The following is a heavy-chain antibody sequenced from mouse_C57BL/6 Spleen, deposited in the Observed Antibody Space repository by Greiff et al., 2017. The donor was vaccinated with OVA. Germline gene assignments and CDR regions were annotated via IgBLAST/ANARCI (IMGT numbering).Heavy chain of an antibody. CDR2: IDPSDSYT. CDR1: GYTFTSYW. D-gene: IGHD2-10*01. J-gene: IGHJ1*03. CDR3: AAYYGNYEVNV. Sequence: QVQLQQPGAELVMPGASVKLSCKASGYTFTSYWMHWVKQRPGQGLEWIGEIDPSDSYTNYNQKFKGKSTLTVDKSSSTAYMQLSSLTSEDSAVYYCAAYYGNYEVNVWGTGTTVTVSS. V-gene: IGHV1-69*01.